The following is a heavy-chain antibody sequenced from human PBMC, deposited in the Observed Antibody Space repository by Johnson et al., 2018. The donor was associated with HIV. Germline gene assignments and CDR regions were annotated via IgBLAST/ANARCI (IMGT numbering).Heavy chain of an antibody. J-gene: IGHJ3*02. Sequence: QVQLVESGGGVVQPGGFLRLSCAASGFTFSSYGMHWVRQAPGKGLEWVAFIRYDGSNKYYADSVKGRFTISRDNSKNTLYLQMNSLRAEDTAVYYCAKDGGSYGGAFDIWGQGTMVTVSS. V-gene: IGHV3-30*02. CDR1: GFTFSSYG. CDR2: IRYDGSNK. CDR3: AKDGGSYGGAFDI. D-gene: IGHD1-26*01.